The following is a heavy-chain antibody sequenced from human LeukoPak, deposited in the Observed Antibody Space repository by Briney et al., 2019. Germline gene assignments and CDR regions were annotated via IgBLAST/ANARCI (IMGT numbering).Heavy chain of an antibody. CDR2: ISWNSGSI. D-gene: IGHD3-16*01. CDR3: ATDRHWAFDY. CDR1: GFTFDDYA. Sequence: GGSLRLSCAASGFTFDDYAMHWVRQAPGKGLEWVSGISWNSGSIGYADSVKGRFTISRDNARNSLYLQMNSLRAEDTAVYYCATDRHWAFDYWGQGTLVTVSS. J-gene: IGHJ4*02. V-gene: IGHV3-9*01.